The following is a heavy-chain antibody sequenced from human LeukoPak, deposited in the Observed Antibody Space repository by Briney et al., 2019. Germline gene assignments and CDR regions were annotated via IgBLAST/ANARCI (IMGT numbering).Heavy chain of an antibody. V-gene: IGHV4-59*01. D-gene: IGHD6-13*01. CDR1: GGSISSYY. Sequence: SETLSLTCTVSGGSISSYYWSWIRQPPGKGLEWIGYIYYSGSTNYNPSLKSRVTISVDTSKNQFSLKLSSVTAADTAVYYCARISPGIAAAGTHYYYYYYMDVWGKGTTVTVSS. CDR3: ARISPGIAAAGTHYYYYYYMDV. J-gene: IGHJ6*03. CDR2: IYYSGST.